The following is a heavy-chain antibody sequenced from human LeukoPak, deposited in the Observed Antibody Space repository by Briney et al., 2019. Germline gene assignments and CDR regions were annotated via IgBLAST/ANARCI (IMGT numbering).Heavy chain of an antibody. Sequence: TSETLSLTCTVSGDSITSYYWSWIRQPPGKGPEWIGYFSYSGSTNYNPSLESRVTISVDRSKNQFSLRLSSVTGADTAVYYCARSDYYGSGRGSFDVWGQGATVSVSS. CDR1: GDSITSYY. V-gene: IGHV4-59*08. CDR3: ARSDYYGSGRGSFDV. D-gene: IGHD3-10*01. J-gene: IGHJ6*02. CDR2: FSYSGST.